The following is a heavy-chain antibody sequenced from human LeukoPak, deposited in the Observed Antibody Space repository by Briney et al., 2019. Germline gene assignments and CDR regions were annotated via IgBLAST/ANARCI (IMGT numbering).Heavy chain of an antibody. CDR1: GGSISSSNHY. CDR2: TLYTGTT. D-gene: IGHD3-3*01. CDR3: ARLTIFGVLTINWFDP. Sequence: SETPSLTCTVSGGSISSSNHYWGWIRQPPGKGLEWIGSTLYTGTTHYNPSFKSRATLSVDTSKKQVSLRLTSVTAADTAVHYCARLTIFGVLTINWFDPWGQGTLVTVSS. J-gene: IGHJ5*02. V-gene: IGHV4-39*07.